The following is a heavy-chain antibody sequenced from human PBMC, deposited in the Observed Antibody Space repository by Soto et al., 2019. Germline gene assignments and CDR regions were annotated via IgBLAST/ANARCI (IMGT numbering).Heavy chain of an antibody. CDR1: GYSFTSYW. J-gene: IGHJ4*02. Sequence: GEALKISCKGSGYSFTSYWIGWVRQMPGKGLEWMGIIYPGDSDTRYSPSFQGQVTISADKSISTAYLQWSSLKASDTAMYYCARQAPRYCSGGSCYFIIYYFDYWGQGTLVTVSS. V-gene: IGHV5-51*01. CDR3: ARQAPRYCSGGSCYFIIYYFDY. D-gene: IGHD2-15*01. CDR2: IYPGDSDT.